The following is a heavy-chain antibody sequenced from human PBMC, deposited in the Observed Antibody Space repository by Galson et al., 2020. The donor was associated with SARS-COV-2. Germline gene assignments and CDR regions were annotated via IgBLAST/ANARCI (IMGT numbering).Heavy chain of an antibody. CDR3: ARDDTSIAASIYYYYYMDV. D-gene: IGHD6-6*01. CDR1: GFTFSSYS. CDR2: ISSSSSYI. J-gene: IGHJ6*03. Sequence: GGSLRLSCAASGFTFSSYSMNWVRQAPGKGLEWVSSISSSSSYIYYADSVKGRFTISRDNAKNSLYLQMNSLRAEDTAVYYCARDDTSIAASIYYYYYMDVWGKGTTVTVSS. V-gene: IGHV3-21*01.